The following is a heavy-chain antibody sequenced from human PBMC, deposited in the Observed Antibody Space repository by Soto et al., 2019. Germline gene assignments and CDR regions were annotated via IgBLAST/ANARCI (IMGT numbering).Heavy chain of an antibody. V-gene: IGHV3-23*01. CDR1: GFTFNSYA. J-gene: IGHJ5*02. D-gene: IGHD2-2*02. CDR3: AKSSYCSSTSCYTGWFDP. CDR2: ISGSGGST. Sequence: EVQLLESGGGLVQPGGSLRLSCAASGFTFNSYAMSWVRQAPGKGLEWVSAISGSGGSTYHADSVKGRFTISRDNSKNTLYLQMNSLRAEDTAVYYCAKSSYCSSTSCYTGWFDPWGQGTLVTVSS.